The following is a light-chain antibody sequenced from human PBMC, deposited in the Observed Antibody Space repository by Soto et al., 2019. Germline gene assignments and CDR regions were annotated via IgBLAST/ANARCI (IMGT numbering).Light chain of an antibody. CDR1: PTITTS. CDR2: DAS. V-gene: IGKV1-5*01. Sequence: IRVTQSPPTLSASVGDRVTITCRSSPTITTSMAWYQQKPGRAPKLLVYDASTLQSGVATRFSGSGSGTEFTLIISGLQPEDSATYYCQQYTNTNNPWMFGQGTKVDI. CDR3: QQYTNTNNPWM. J-gene: IGKJ1*01.